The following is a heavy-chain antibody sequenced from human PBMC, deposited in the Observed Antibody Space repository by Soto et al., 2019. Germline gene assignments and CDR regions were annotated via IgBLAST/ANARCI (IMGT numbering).Heavy chain of an antibody. Sequence: GGTLSLSCAASGLFFSSYAMSWVRQAPGKGLEWVSGISASGGNAYYPDSVKGRFTISRDNSKNTLYLQMNNLRAEDTAVYYCADGGEWSFNFVYWGQGTLVTVSS. J-gene: IGHJ4*02. D-gene: IGHD3-3*01. V-gene: IGHV3-23*01. CDR2: ISASGGNA. CDR1: GLFFSSYA. CDR3: ADGGEWSFNFVY.